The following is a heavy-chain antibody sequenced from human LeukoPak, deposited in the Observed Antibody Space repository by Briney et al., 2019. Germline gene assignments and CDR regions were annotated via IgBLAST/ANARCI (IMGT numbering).Heavy chain of an antibody. D-gene: IGHD5-12*01. J-gene: IGHJ5*02. V-gene: IGHV1-2*02. CDR1: GYTFTGYY. CDR2: INPNSGGT. Sequence: ASVKVSCKASGYTFTGYYMHWVRPAPGQGLEWMGWINPNSGGTNYAQKFQGRVTMTRDTSISTAYMELSRLRSDDTAVYYCAKGGMNGGYVWFDPWGQGTLVTVSS. CDR3: AKGGMNGGYVWFDP.